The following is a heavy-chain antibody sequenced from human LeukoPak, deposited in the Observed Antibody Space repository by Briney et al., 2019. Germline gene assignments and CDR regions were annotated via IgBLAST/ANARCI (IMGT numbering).Heavy chain of an antibody. J-gene: IGHJ4*02. Sequence: PGGSLRLSCAASGFTFSSYAMHWVRQAPGKGLEWVAVISYDGSNKYYADSVKARFTIPRDNSKNTLYLQMNSLRAEDTAVYYCARDRSGSPDYWGQGTLVTVSS. CDR1: GFTFSSYA. CDR3: ARDRSGSPDY. CDR2: ISYDGSNK. V-gene: IGHV3-30-3*01. D-gene: IGHD1-26*01.